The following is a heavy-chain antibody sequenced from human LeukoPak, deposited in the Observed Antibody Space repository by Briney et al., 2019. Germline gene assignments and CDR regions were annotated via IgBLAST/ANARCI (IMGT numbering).Heavy chain of an antibody. J-gene: IGHJ4*02. Sequence: GGSPRLSCAASGFTFSSYSMNWVRQAPGKGLEWVSSISSSSSYIYYADSVKGRFTISRDNAKNSLYLQMNSLRAEDTAVYYCARATRIAVAGTGVVYWGQGTLVTVSS. CDR1: GFTFSSYS. D-gene: IGHD6-19*01. CDR2: ISSSSSYI. CDR3: ARATRIAVAGTGVVY. V-gene: IGHV3-21*01.